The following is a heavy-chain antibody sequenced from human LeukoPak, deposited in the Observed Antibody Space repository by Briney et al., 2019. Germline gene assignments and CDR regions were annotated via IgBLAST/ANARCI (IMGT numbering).Heavy chain of an antibody. CDR3: ARGPDYYDSSGYLDY. D-gene: IGHD3-22*01. Sequence: PGGSLRLSCAASGFTFSNYAMSWVRQAPGKGLEWVSTINDRGIATYYADSVKGRFTISRDNAKNSLYLQMNSLRAEDTAVYYCARGPDYYDSSGYLDYWGQGTLVTVSS. CDR2: INDRGIAT. CDR1: GFTFSNYA. V-gene: IGHV3-23*01. J-gene: IGHJ4*02.